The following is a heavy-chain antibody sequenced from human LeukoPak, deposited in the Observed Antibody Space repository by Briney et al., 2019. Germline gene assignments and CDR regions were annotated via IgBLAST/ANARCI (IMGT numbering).Heavy chain of an antibody. Sequence: GGSLSLSCAVSGVTFCNYWTHCVREAPGRGRVWVSRIDSDGYNTSYADCEKGRATISRDNAKNSVYPQMNSLSAEDTAHYYCARETCTTCYTYSYYYYMDVWGKGTTVTVSS. V-gene: IGHV3-74*01. D-gene: IGHD2-2*01. CDR1: GVTFCNYW. CDR2: IDSDGYNT. J-gene: IGHJ6*03. CDR3: ARETCTTCYTYSYYYYMDV.